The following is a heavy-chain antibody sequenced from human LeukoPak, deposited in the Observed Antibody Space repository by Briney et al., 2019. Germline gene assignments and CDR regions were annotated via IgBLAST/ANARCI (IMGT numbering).Heavy chain of an antibody. J-gene: IGHJ4*02. CDR3: ASRSSSSSVDY. D-gene: IGHD6-6*01. CDR1: GFTFSSYW. V-gene: IGHV3-74*01. Sequence: PGGSLRLSCAASGFTFSSYWMLWDRQAPGKGLVWVSRINSDGSSTSYADSVKGRFTISRDNAKNTLYLQMNSLRAEDTAVYYCASRSSSSSVDYWGQGTLVTVSS. CDR2: INSDGSST.